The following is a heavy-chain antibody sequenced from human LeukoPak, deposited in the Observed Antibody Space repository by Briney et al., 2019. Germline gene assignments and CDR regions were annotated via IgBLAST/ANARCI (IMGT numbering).Heavy chain of an antibody. D-gene: IGHD3-9*01. CDR3: ARDLGDVLRYFDWLSATPAFDY. CDR1: GFTFSSYW. V-gene: IGHV3-7*01. J-gene: IGHJ4*02. Sequence: PGGSLRLSCAASGFTFSSYWMSWVRQAPGKGLEWVANIKQDGSEKYYVDSVKGRFTISRDNAKNSLYLQMNSLRAEDTAVYYCARDLGDVLRYFDWLSATPAFDYWGQGTLVTVSS. CDR2: IKQDGSEK.